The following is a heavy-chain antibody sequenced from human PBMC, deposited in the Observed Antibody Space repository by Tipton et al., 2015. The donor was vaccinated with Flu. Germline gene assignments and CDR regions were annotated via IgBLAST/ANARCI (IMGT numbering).Heavy chain of an antibody. J-gene: IGHJ3*02. CDR1: GYTFTGYY. CDR2: INPNSGGT. V-gene: IGHV1-2*04. CDR3: ARGGGSSGWYEGPDAFDI. Sequence: QLVQSGAEVKKPGASVKVSCKASGYTFTGYYMHWVRQAPGQGLEWMGWINPNSGGTNYAQKFQGWVTMTRDTSISTAYMELSRLRSDDTAVYYCARGGGSSGWYEGPDAFDIWGQGTMVTVSS. D-gene: IGHD6-19*01.